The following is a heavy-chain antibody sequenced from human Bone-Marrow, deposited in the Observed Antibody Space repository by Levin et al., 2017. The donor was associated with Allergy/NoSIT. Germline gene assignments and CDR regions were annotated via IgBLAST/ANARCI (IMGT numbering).Heavy chain of an antibody. CDR2: IYHSGST. CDR3: ARRNVLAPGEDWFDP. J-gene: IGHJ5*02. CDR1: DDSISSSNW. V-gene: IGHV4-4*02. D-gene: IGHD7-27*01. Sequence: SQTLSLTCGVSDDSISSSNWWTWVRQPPGTGLEWIGEIYHSGSTNYNPSLKSRVTISVEKSKNHFSLTLSSVTAADTAVYYCARRNVLAPGEDWFDPWGQGILVTVSS.